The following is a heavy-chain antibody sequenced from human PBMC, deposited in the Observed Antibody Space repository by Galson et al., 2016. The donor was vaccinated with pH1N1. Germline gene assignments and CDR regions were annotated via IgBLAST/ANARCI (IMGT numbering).Heavy chain of an antibody. J-gene: IGHJ5*02. V-gene: IGHV1-8*02. CDR2: MNPNSGNT. CDR1: GYTFISYD. Sequence: SVKVSCKASGYTFISYDINWVRQATGQGLEWMGWMNPNSGNTGYAQTFQGRVTMTRDTSISTAYMELNRLRPDDTAVYYCARIYRVIEWELNSFDPWGQGTLVTVSS. CDR3: ARIYRVIEWELNSFDP. D-gene: IGHD1-26*01.